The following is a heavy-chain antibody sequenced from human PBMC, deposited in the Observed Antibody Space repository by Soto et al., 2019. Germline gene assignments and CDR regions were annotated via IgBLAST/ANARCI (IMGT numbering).Heavy chain of an antibody. V-gene: IGHV4-39*01. J-gene: IGHJ6*02. CDR2: IYYSGST. CDR3: ASPSAGWFGDPWASISYYGMDV. CDR1: GGSISSSSYY. D-gene: IGHD3-10*01. Sequence: KPSETLSLTCTVSGGSISSSSYYWGWIRQPPGKGLEWIGSIYYSGSTYYNPSLKSRVTISVDTSKNQFSLKLSSVTAADTAVYYCASPSAGWFGDPWASISYYGMDVWGQGTTVTVSS.